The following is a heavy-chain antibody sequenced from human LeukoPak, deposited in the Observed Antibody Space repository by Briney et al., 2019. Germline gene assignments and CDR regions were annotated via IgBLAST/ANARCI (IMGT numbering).Heavy chain of an antibody. CDR3: ARVKYQLLYYFDY. V-gene: IGHV3-48*01. D-gene: IGHD2-2*01. CDR2: ISSSSSTI. CDR1: GFTFSSYS. Sequence: PGGSLRLSCAASGFTFSSYSMNWVRQAPGKGLEWVSYISSSSSTIYYADSVKGRFTISRDNAKNSLYLQMNSLRAEDTAVYYCARVKYQLLYYFDYWGQGTLVTVSS. J-gene: IGHJ4*02.